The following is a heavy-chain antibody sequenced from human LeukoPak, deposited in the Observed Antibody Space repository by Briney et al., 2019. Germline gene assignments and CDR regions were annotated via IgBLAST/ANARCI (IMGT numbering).Heavy chain of an antibody. CDR3: ARGNCSGGSCYESYYFDY. D-gene: IGHD2-15*01. Sequence: ASVKVSCKASGYTFTGYYMHWVRQAPGQGLELMGWINPNSGGTNYAQKFQGWVTMTRDTSISTAYMELSRLRSDDTAVYYCARGNCSGGSCYESYYFDYWGQGTLVTVSS. CDR1: GYTFTGYY. V-gene: IGHV1-2*04. CDR2: INPNSGGT. J-gene: IGHJ4*02.